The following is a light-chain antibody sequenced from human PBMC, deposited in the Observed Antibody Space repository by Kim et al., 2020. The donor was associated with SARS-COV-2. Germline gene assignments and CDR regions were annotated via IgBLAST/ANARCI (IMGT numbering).Light chain of an antibody. CDR1: IIGRRT. V-gene: IGLV3-21*03. Sequence: APGKTATIICRGDIIGRRTVNKYQQKPGQAPVVGIYGNTDRPSGIPERFSGTNSGNTGTLTISLAEAGDEADYYCQLWDSGSDHVIFGEGTQLTVL. CDR2: GNT. CDR3: QLWDSGSDHVI. J-gene: IGLJ2*01.